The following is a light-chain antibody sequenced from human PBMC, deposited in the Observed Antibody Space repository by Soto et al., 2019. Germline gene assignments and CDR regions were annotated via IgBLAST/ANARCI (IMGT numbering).Light chain of an antibody. Sequence: QSALTQPASVSGSLGQSITISCTGTSSDVGAYNYVFWYQQHPGKAPKLMIYDVSNRPSGISNRFSGSKSGNTASLTISGLQAEDEADYYCSSYTTSSTLWVFGGGTKLTVL. CDR3: SSYTTSSTLWV. V-gene: IGLV2-14*01. CDR1: SSDVGAYNY. J-gene: IGLJ3*02. CDR2: DVS.